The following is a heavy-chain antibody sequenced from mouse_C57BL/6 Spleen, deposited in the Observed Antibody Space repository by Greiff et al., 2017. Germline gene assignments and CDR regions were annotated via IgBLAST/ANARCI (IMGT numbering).Heavy chain of an antibody. CDR2: ILPGSGST. Sequence: VQLQESGAELMKPGASVKLSCTATGYTFTGYWIEWVQQRPGHGLEWIGEILPGSGSTNYTEKFKGKATFTADTSSNTAYMQLSSLTTEDSAIYYWARKSELGRRDFDYWGQGTTLTVSA. CDR3: ARKSELGRRDFDY. J-gene: IGHJ2*01. V-gene: IGHV1-9*01. D-gene: IGHD4-1*01. CDR1: GYTFTGYW.